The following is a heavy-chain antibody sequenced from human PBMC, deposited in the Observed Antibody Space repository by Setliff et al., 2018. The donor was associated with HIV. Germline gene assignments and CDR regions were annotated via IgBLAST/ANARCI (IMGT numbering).Heavy chain of an antibody. Sequence: SETLSLTCAVSGGSISSSNWWSWVRQPPGKGLEWIGEIYHSGSTNYNPSLKSRVTISVDKSRNQFSLKLSSVTAADTAVYYCAREAYFFASGTYYFDSWGQGTLVTVSS. V-gene: IGHV4-4*02. J-gene: IGHJ4*02. CDR3: AREAYFFASGTYYFDS. CDR1: GGSISSSNW. CDR2: IYHSGST. D-gene: IGHD3-10*01.